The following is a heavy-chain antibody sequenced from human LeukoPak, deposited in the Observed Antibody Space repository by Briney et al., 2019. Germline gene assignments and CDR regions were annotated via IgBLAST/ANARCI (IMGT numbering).Heavy chain of an antibody. Sequence: SETLSLTCTVSGGSISSSSYYWGWIRQPPGKGLEWIGEINHSGSTNYNPSLKSRVTISVDTSKNQFSLKLSSVTAADTAVYYCARVGSYFPGVNWFDPWGQGTLVTVSS. CDR2: INHSGST. J-gene: IGHJ5*02. CDR3: ARVGSYFPGVNWFDP. D-gene: IGHD1-26*01. CDR1: GGSISSSSYY. V-gene: IGHV4-39*07.